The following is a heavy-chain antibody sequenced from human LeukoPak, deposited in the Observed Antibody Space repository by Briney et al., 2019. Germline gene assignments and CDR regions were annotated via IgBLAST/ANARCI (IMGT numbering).Heavy chain of an antibody. Sequence: SETLSLTCAVYGGSFSGYYWSWVRQSPGKGLEWIGEINHSVRKGLEWIGEINHSGSTNYNPSLKSRVTISVDTSKNQFSLKLSSVTAADTAVYYCARAFDSTSYYITYWGQGTLVTVSS. J-gene: IGHJ4*02. CDR1: GGSFSGYY. D-gene: IGHD3-22*01. CDR3: ARAFDSTSYYITY. V-gene: IGHV4-34*01. CDR2: INHSGST.